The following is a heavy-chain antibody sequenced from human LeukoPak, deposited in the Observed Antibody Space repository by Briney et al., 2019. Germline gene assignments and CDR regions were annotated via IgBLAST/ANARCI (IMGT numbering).Heavy chain of an antibody. V-gene: IGHV3-21*04. D-gene: IGHD3-10*01. CDR3: AKEAATGTKYFQL. CDR1: GFTFSSYS. J-gene: IGHJ1*01. CDR2: ISSSSSYI. Sequence: GGSLRLSCAASGFTFSSYSMNWVRQAPGKGLEWVSSISSSSSYIYYADSVKGRFTISRDNAKNSLYLQMNSLTAEDTALYYCAKEAATGTKYFQLWGQGTLVTVSS.